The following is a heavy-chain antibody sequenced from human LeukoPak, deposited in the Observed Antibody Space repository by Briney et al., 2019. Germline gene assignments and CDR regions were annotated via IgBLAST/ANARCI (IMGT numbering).Heavy chain of an antibody. CDR3: DLAGKLRIQIRAPRYYYHMDV. CDR2: INHSGST. CDR1: GGSYSGYY. V-gene: IGHV4-34*01. Sequence: SETLSLTCAVYGGSYSGYYLSWIRQPPGKGLEWIGEINHSGSTNYNPSLKSRVTISVDTSKNQFSLKLSAVTAAVTAVYYCDLAGKLRIQIRAPRYYYHMDVWGKGTTVTVSS. J-gene: IGHJ6*03. D-gene: IGHD7-27*01.